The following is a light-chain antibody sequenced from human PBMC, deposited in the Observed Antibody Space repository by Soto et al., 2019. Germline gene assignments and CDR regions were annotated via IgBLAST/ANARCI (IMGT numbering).Light chain of an antibody. CDR1: QSVSSN. J-gene: IGKJ2*01. Sequence: EIVMTQSPATLSVSPGERATVSCRAGQSVSSNLAWYQQKPGQAPRLLIYGASTRATGIPARFSGSGSGTEFTLTIGSLQSEDFAVYSCQQYNNWPRTFGQGTKLEIK. V-gene: IGKV3-15*01. CDR3: QQYNNWPRT. CDR2: GAS.